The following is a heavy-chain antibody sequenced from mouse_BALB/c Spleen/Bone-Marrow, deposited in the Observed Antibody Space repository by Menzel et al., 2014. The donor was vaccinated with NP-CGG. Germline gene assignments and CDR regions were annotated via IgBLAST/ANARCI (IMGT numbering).Heavy chain of an antibody. CDR2: IYPGDGST. CDR1: GYTFTSYY. CDR3: AKSYGYGGWYFDV. Sequence: QVQLQQSGPELVKPGASLKMSCKASGYTFTSYYIHWVKQRPGQGLEWIGWIYPGDGSTKYNEKFKGKTTLTADKSSSTAYMLLSSLTSEDSAIYFRAKSYGYGGWYFDVWGAGTTVTVSS. V-gene: IGHV1S56*01. D-gene: IGHD2-2*01. J-gene: IGHJ1*01.